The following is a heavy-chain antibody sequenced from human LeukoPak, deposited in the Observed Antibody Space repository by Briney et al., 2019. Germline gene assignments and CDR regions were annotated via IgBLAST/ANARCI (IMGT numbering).Heavy chain of an antibody. V-gene: IGHV3-7*01. CDR3: ARDFGTTGYDLYDY. CDR2: INQGGNEK. D-gene: IGHD3-9*01. J-gene: IGHJ4*02. CDR1: GFTFNNYW. Sequence: GGSLRLSCAASGFTFNNYWMRWVRQAPGKGLEWVANINQGGNEKYYVDSVRGRFTISRDNAKNSLYLQMNSLRDEDTSVYYCARDFGTTGYDLYDYWGQGTLVTVSS.